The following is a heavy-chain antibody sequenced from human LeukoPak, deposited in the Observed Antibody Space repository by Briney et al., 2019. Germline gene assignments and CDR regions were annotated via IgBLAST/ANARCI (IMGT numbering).Heavy chain of an antibody. CDR1: GFTFSNYG. J-gene: IGHJ4*02. CDR2: IWHDGSNK. V-gene: IGHV3-33*06. CDR3: ANNFDY. Sequence: GGSLRLSCAASGFTFSNYGMHWVRQAPGKGLEWVAVIWHDGSNKYYADSVKGRFTISRDNSKNTLYPQMNSLRAEDSAVYYCANNFDYWGQGTLVTVSS.